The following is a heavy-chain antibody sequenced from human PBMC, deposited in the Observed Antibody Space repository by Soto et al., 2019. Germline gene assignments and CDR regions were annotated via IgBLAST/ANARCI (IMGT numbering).Heavy chain of an antibody. V-gene: IGHV1-18*01. CDR1: GYTFTRSG. Sequence: QVQLVQSGAEVKKPGASVKVSCKASGYTFTRSGISWVRQASGQGLEWMGGISTYNGDTNYAQTFQGRGTMTTDTSTSTVHMEVRSLRSDDTAVYYCAREGVAPYYYYGMDVWGQGTPVTVSS. J-gene: IGHJ6*02. CDR3: AREGVAPYYYYGMDV. CDR2: ISTYNGDT. D-gene: IGHD5-12*01.